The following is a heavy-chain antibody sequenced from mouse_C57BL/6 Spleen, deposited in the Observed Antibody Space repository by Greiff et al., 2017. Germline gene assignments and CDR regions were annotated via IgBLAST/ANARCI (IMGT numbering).Heavy chain of an antibody. V-gene: IGHV1-80*01. D-gene: IGHD1-2*01. Sequence: QVQLQQSGAELVKPGASVKISCKASGYAFSSYWMNWVKQRPGKGLEWIGQIYPGDGDTNYNGKFKGKATLTADKSSSTAYVQLSSLTSEDSAVYFCARGDTTAPFAYWGQGTLVTVSA. J-gene: IGHJ3*01. CDR3: ARGDTTAPFAY. CDR1: GYAFSSYW. CDR2: IYPGDGDT.